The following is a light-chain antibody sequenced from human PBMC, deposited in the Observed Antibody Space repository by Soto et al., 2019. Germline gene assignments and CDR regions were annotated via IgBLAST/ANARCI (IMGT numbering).Light chain of an antibody. Sequence: QSVLTHPASLSGSPGQSITISCSGTNRNVGGYNYVSWYQHHPGKAPRLMIYEVSHRPSGVSNRFSGSKSGNTASLTISGLQAEDEADYYCSSYTSASSLNRVFGGGTKVTV. CDR2: EVS. V-gene: IGLV2-14*01. CDR1: NRNVGGYNY. CDR3: SSYTSASSLNRV. J-gene: IGLJ3*02.